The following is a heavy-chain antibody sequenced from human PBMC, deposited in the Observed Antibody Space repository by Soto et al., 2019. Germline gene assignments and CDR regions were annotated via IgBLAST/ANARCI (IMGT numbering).Heavy chain of an antibody. CDR2: TSSVRTII. CDR3: ARESCSGGRCYYFDN. CDR1: GFILSDYY. V-gene: IGHV3-11*01. Sequence: LRLSCAASGFILSDYYMSWIRQAPGRGLEWIAYTSSVRTIIYYSDSVKGRFTISRDNAKNSVYLQMNSLRADDTAVYYCARESCSGGRCYYFDNWGQGTLVTVSS. J-gene: IGHJ4*02. D-gene: IGHD2-15*01.